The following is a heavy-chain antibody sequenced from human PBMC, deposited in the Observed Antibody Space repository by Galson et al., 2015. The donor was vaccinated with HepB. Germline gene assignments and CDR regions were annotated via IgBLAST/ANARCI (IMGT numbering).Heavy chain of an antibody. CDR3: TTLGVVVTDTGGY. V-gene: IGHV3-73*01. CDR2: IRSKANSYAT. J-gene: IGHJ4*02. D-gene: IGHD2-21*02. CDR1: GFTFSGSA. Sequence: SLRLSCAASGFTFSGSAMHWVRQASGKGLEWVGRIRSKANSYATAYAASVKGRFTISRDDSKNTAYLQMNSLKTEDTAVYYCTTLGVVVTDTGGYWGQGTLVTVSS.